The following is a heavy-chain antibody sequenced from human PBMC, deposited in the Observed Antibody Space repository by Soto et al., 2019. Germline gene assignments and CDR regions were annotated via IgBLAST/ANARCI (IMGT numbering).Heavy chain of an antibody. Sequence: KPGGSLRLSCAASGFPFSSYNMNWVRQAPGKGLEWVSSITSTTSDIYYADSVKGRFTISRDNAKNSLYLHMNSLRAEDTAVYYCARPYSGSYSFDYWGQGTLVTV. CDR1: GFPFSSYN. D-gene: IGHD1-26*01. V-gene: IGHV3-21*01. CDR2: ITSTTSDI. CDR3: ARPYSGSYSFDY. J-gene: IGHJ4*02.